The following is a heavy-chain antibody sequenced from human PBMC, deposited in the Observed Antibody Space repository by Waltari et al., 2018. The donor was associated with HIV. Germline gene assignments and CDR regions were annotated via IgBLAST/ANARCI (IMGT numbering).Heavy chain of an antibody. D-gene: IGHD6-19*01. CDR3: AKDILNNSGVDY. J-gene: IGHJ4*02. CDR2: ISGSRRST. Sequence: EVQLLESGGGLVPPGGSLRLSCAASGFTFSPSAMSWVRQAPGKGLEWVSVISGSRRSTYYADSVKGRFTISRDNPKNTLYLQMNSLRAEDTAVYYCAKDILNNSGVDYWGQGTLVTVSS. CDR1: GFTFSPSA. V-gene: IGHV3-23*01.